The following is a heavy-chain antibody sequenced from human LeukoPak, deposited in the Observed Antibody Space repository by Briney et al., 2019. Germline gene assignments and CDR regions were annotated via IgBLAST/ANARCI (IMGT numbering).Heavy chain of an antibody. J-gene: IGHJ3*02. Sequence: GASVKVSCKASGGTFSSHAISWVRQAPGQGLEWMGRIIPILGIENYAQKFQGRVTITADKSTSTAYMELSSLRSEDTAVYYCATPSRDYGDYHDAFDIWGQGTMVTVSS. CDR1: GGTFSSHA. CDR2: IIPILGIE. D-gene: IGHD4-17*01. V-gene: IGHV1-69*04. CDR3: ATPSRDYGDYHDAFDI.